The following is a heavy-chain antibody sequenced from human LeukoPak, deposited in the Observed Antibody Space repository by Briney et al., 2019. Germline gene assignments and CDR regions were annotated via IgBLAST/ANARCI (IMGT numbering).Heavy chain of an antibody. CDR1: GFTFSSYA. CDR3: AKDMESAYDCSGYYSPFDS. D-gene: IGHD3-22*01. Sequence: GGSLRLSCAASGFTFSSYAMSWVREALGGGLECVSAICKSGGSTYYADSVRGRFTISRDNSKNTLFLQINSLRAEDTAVYYCAKDMESAYDCSGYYSPFDSWAQGTLVTVSS. V-gene: IGHV3-23*01. J-gene: IGHJ4*02. CDR2: ICKSGGST.